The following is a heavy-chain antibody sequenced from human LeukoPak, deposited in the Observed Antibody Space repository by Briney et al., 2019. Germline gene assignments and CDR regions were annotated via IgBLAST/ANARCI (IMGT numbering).Heavy chain of an antibody. D-gene: IGHD5-12*01. J-gene: IGHJ5*02. V-gene: IGHV3-48*04. CDR1: GFTFSSYS. Sequence: QLGGSLRLSCAASGFTFSSYSMDWVRQAPGRGLEWLSYITSSSSTIYYADSVKGRFTISRDNAKNSLYLQMNSLRGEDTAVYYCTRGATAFDLWGQGTLVTVSS. CDR2: ITSSSSTI. CDR3: TRGATAFDL.